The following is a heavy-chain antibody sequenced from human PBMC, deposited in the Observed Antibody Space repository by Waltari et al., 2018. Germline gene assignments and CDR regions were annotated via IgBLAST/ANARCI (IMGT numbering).Heavy chain of an antibody. D-gene: IGHD6-13*01. V-gene: IGHV3-9*01. CDR2: ISWNRGSI. J-gene: IGHJ4*02. Sequence: EVQLVESGGGLVQPGRSLRLSCAASGFTFDDYAMHWVRPAPGKGLEWVSGISWNRGSIGYADFGKGRLTIARENAKNSVYLQMNSLRAEDTALYYCAKDWQQLADLYYFDYWGQGTLVTVSS. CDR3: AKDWQQLADLYYFDY. CDR1: GFTFDDYA.